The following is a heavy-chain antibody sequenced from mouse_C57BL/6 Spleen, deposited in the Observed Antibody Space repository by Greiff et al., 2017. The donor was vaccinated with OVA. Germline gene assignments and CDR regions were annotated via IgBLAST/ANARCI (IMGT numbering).Heavy chain of an antibody. CDR2: IYPGDGDT. CDR3: ARGILTGYFDV. V-gene: IGHV1-82*01. CDR1: GYAFSSSW. J-gene: IGHJ1*03. Sequence: QVQLQQSGPELVKPGASVKISCKASGYAFSSSWMNWVKQRPGTGLEWIGRIYPGDGDTNYNGQFKGKATLTADKSSSTAYMQLSSLTSEDSAVYFCARGILTGYFDVWGTGTTVTVSS.